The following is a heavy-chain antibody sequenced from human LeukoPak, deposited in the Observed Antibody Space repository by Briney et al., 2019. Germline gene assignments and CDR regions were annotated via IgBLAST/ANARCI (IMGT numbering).Heavy chain of an antibody. CDR3: ARGLLVTIFEPSYYFDY. CDR1: GGSFSGYY. CDR2: INHSGST. V-gene: IGHV4-34*01. J-gene: IGHJ4*02. Sequence: SETLSLTCAVYGGSFSGYYWSWIRQPPGKGLEWIGEINHSGSTNYNPSLKSRVTISVDTSKNQFSLKLSSVTAADTAVYYCARGLLVTIFEPSYYFDYWGQGTLVTVSS. D-gene: IGHD3-3*01.